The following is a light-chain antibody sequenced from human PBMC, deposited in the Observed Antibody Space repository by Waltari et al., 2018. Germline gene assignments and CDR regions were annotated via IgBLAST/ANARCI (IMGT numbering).Light chain of an antibody. Sequence: QSALTQPRSVSGSPGQSVTISCTGTSSDVGNYNYVSWYQQSPGKAPKLMFADFYKRPSGVPDRSAGSNAGNPASLPISGLQTEDEADYYGCSYAGTYRWVFGGGTKLTVL. CDR1: SSDVGNYNY. CDR2: DFY. V-gene: IGLV2-11*01. J-gene: IGLJ3*02. CDR3: CSYAGTYRWV.